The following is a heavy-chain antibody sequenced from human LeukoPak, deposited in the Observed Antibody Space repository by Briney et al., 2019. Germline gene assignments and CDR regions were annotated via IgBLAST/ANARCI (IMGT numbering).Heavy chain of an antibody. CDR3: ARRRVGATNDAFDI. Sequence: GGSLKISFKGSGYSFTSYWIGWVRPVPGKGLEWMGIIYPGDSDTRYSPSFQGKFTISTNKSICAAYLQWSSLKASDTAMYYCARRRVGATNDAFDIWGQGTMVTVSS. J-gene: IGHJ3*02. V-gene: IGHV5-51*01. CDR1: GYSFTSYW. CDR2: IYPGDSDT. D-gene: IGHD1-26*01.